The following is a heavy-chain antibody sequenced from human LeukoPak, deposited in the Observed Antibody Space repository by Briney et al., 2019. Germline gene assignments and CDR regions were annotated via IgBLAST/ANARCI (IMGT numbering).Heavy chain of an antibody. Sequence: SETLSLTCTVSGGSVTSGGYYWSWIRQHPGKGPEWIGFIYSGGSTFYNPSLKSRVTISVDTSKNQFSLKLSSVTAADTAVYYCARHYYERYYFDYWGQGTLVTVSS. V-gene: IGHV4-39*01. CDR3: ARHYYERYYFDY. CDR2: IYSGGST. CDR1: GGSVTSGGYY. J-gene: IGHJ4*02. D-gene: IGHD1-26*01.